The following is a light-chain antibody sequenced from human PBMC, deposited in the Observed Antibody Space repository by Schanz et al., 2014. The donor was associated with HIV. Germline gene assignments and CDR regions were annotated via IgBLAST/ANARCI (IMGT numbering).Light chain of an antibody. Sequence: QSALTQPASVSGSPGQSITISCTGTSSDVGGYNYVSWYQQHPGKAPKLMIYDVSNRPSGVSNRFSGSKSGNTASLTISGLQAEDEGDYFCSSYEGNNILVFGGGTKVTVL. CDR3: SSYEGNNILV. CDR2: DVS. J-gene: IGLJ3*02. CDR1: SSDVGGYNY. V-gene: IGLV2-14*03.